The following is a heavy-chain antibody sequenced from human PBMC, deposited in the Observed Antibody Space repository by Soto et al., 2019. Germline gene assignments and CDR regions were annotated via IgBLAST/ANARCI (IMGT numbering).Heavy chain of an antibody. Sequence: ASVKVSCKASGGTFSSYAISWVRQAPGQGLEWMGGIIPIFGTANYAQKFQGRVTITADKSTSTAYMELSSLRSEDTAVYYCARGVWSGYWGLHYYYYGMDVWGQGTTVTVSS. CDR3: ARGVWSGYWGLHYYYYGMDV. CDR1: GGTFSSYA. D-gene: IGHD3-3*01. CDR2: IIPIFGTA. V-gene: IGHV1-69*06. J-gene: IGHJ6*02.